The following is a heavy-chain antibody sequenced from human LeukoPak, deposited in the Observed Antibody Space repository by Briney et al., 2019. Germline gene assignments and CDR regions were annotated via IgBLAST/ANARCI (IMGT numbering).Heavy chain of an antibody. CDR2: IFYSGST. J-gene: IGHJ5*02. V-gene: IGHV4-39*01. CDR3: ARQGYISGQGFRNNWFDP. D-gene: IGHD6-19*01. CDR1: GGSISSSSFH. Sequence: PAETLSLIGTVSGGSISSSSFHWGWIRQPPGKGLEWIGTIFYSGSTYYNPSLKSRVTMSVDTSKNQFSLKLSSVTAADTAVYYCARQGYISGQGFRNNWFDPWGQGSLVTVSS.